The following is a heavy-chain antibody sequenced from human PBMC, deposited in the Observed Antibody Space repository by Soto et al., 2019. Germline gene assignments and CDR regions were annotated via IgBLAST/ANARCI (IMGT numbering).Heavy chain of an antibody. V-gene: IGHV1-18*01. J-gene: IGHJ4*02. CDR1: GYTFTSYG. CDR2: ISAYNGNT. Sequence: ASVKVSCKASGYTFTSYGISWVLQAPGQGLEWMGWISAYNGNTNYAQKLQGRVTMTTDTSTSTAYMELRSLRSDDTAVYYCARGYPRPDDYGGRGPVDYWGQGTLVTVSS. CDR3: ARGYPRPDDYGGRGPVDY. D-gene: IGHD4-17*01.